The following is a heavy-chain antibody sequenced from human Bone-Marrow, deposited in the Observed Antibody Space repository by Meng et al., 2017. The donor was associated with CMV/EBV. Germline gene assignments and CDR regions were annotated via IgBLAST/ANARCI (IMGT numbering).Heavy chain of an antibody. V-gene: IGHV3-20*04. D-gene: IGHD6-19*01. CDR2: INWNGGST. J-gene: IGHJ4*02. CDR1: GFTFDDYG. CDR3: AKDRSSGWYQAEYMDY. Sequence: GESLKISCAASGFTFDDYGMSWVRQAPGKGLEWVSGINWNGGSTGYADSVKGRFTISRDNSKNTLYLQMNSLRAEDTAVYYCAKDRSSGWYQAEYMDYWGQGTLVTVSS.